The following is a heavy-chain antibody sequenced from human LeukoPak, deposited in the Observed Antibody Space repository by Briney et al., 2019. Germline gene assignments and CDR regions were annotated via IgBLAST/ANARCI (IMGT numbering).Heavy chain of an antibody. V-gene: IGHV3-74*01. Sequence: AGGSLRLSCAASGFTFSSYWMHWVRQAPGKGLVCVSRINSDGSTTSYADSVKGRFTISRDNAKNTLYLQMNSLRAEDTAVYYCARASTLYYYDTSGYFYWGQGTLVTVSS. CDR1: GFTFSSYW. D-gene: IGHD3-22*01. CDR2: INSDGSTT. CDR3: ARASTLYYYDTSGYFY. J-gene: IGHJ4*02.